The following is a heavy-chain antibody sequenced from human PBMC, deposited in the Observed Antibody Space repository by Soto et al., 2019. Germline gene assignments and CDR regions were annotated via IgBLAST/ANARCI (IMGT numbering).Heavy chain of an antibody. D-gene: IGHD1-1*01. CDR3: ANNLEMAPRGAFDI. CDR1: GGTFSSYA. V-gene: IGHV1-69*01. J-gene: IGHJ3*02. Sequence: QVQLVQSGAAVKKPGSSVKVSCKASGGTFSSYAISWVRQAPGQGLEWMGGIIPIFGTANYAQKFQGRVTITADESTSTAYMELSSLRSEDTAVYYCANNLEMAPRGAFDIWGQGTMVTVSS. CDR2: IIPIFGTA.